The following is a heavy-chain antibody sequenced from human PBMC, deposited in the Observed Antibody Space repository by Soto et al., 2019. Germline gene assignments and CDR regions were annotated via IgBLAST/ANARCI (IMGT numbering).Heavy chain of an antibody. CDR1: GYTFTSYG. CDR2: ISAYNGNT. J-gene: IGHJ6*02. D-gene: IGHD6-13*01. CDR3: AKLTAAGTRYYYSGMDV. V-gene: IGHV1-18*01. Sequence: QVQLVQSGAEVKKPGASVKVSCKASGYTFTSYGISWVRQAPGQGLEWMGWISAYNGNTNYAQKLQGRVTMTTDTSTSTAYMELRSLRSDDTAVYYCAKLTAAGTRYYYSGMDVWGQGTTVTVSS.